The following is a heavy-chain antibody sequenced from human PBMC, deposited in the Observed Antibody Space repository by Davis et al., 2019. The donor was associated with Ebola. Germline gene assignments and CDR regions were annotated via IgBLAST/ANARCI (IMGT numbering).Heavy chain of an antibody. J-gene: IGHJ4*02. CDR3: ARRGGYYYDSSGYSFDY. CDR2: MYYRGDT. D-gene: IGHD3-22*01. CDR1: GGSISNGDYY. V-gene: IGHV4-39*07. Sequence: SETLSLTCTVSGGSISNGDYYWGWIRQPPGKGLEWIGSMYYRGDTFYNPSLKSRVTISVDTSKNQFSLKLSSVTAADTAMYYCARRGGYYYDSSGYSFDYWGQGTLVTVSS.